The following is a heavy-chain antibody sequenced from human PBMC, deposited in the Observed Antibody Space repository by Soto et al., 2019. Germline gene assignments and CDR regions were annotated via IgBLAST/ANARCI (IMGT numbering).Heavy chain of an antibody. CDR2: IDPSDSNT. Sequence: GESLKISRKGSWFSFTGYWIRCVSQMPGKGLEWMGKIDPSDSNTKYTPPFQGHVIISADKAISTVYLQWSRLKDSDTDIYYCAGHSDYWGQGTLVTVSS. V-gene: IGHV5-10-1*01. J-gene: IGHJ4*02. CDR3: AGHSDY. CDR1: WFSFTGYW.